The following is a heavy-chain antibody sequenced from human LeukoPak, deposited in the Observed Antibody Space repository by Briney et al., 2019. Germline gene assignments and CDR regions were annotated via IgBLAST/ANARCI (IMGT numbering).Heavy chain of an antibody. V-gene: IGHV1-18*01. CDR1: GYTFTSYG. J-gene: IGHJ5*02. CDR3: ARGLENRIAAAGVSLFDP. CDR2: ISAYNGNT. D-gene: IGHD6-13*01. Sequence: ASVKVSCKASGYTFTSYGISWVRQAPGQGLEWMGWISAYNGNTNYAQKLQGRVTMTTDTSTSTAYMELRSLRSDDTAVYYCARGLENRIAAAGVSLFDPWGQGTLVTVSS.